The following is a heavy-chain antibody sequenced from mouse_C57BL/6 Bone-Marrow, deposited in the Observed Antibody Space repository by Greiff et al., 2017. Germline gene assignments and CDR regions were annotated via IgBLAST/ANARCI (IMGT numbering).Heavy chain of an antibody. Sequence: QVQLQQSGAELVKPGASVKMSCKASGYTFTSYWITWVKQRPGQGLEWIGDIYPGSGSTNYNEKFKSKATLTVDTSSRTAYMQLSSLTSEDSAVYYGARAYYSNYWYCDVWGRGTTVTVSS. D-gene: IGHD2-5*01. J-gene: IGHJ1*03. CDR3: ARAYYSNYWYCDV. CDR1: GYTFTSYW. CDR2: IYPGSGST. V-gene: IGHV1-55*01.